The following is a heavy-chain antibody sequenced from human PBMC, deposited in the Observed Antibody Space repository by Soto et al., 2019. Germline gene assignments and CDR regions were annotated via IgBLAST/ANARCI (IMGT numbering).Heavy chain of an antibody. V-gene: IGHV3-74*01. CDR2: INSDGSST. J-gene: IGHJ4*02. CDR1: GFPFSSYW. D-gene: IGHD1-7*01. Sequence: GGSLRLSCAASGFPFSSYWMHWVRQTPGKGLVWVSRINSDGSSTSYADSVQGRFTISRDNAENTLYLQMNSLRAEDTAVYYCAREKDWNYGDWGQGTLVTVSS. CDR3: AREKDWNYGD.